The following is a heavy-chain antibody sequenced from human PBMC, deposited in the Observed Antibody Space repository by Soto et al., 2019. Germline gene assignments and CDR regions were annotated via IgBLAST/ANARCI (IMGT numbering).Heavy chain of an antibody. CDR1: GFTFSSYD. CDR3: ARSRSYGDYPFDY. J-gene: IGHJ4*02. V-gene: IGHV3-13*01. Sequence: EVQLVESGGGLVQPGGSLRLSCAASGFTFSSYDMHWVRQATGKGLEWVSAIGTAGDTYYPGSVKGRFNNSRENAKNSSYHQMNILRAGDTAVYYGARSRSYGDYPFDYWGQGTLVTVSS. CDR2: IGTAGDT. D-gene: IGHD4-17*01.